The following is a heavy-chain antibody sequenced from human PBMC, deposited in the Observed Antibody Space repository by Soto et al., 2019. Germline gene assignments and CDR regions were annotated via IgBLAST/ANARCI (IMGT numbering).Heavy chain of an antibody. CDR2: ISSSSSYI. Sequence: GGSLRLSCAASGFTFSSYSMNWVRQAPGKGLEWVSSISSSSSYIYYADSVKGRFTISRDNAKNSLYLQMNSLRAEDTAVYYCVRVVAARFYYYYYMDVWGKGTTVTVSS. V-gene: IGHV3-21*01. D-gene: IGHD6-6*01. J-gene: IGHJ6*03. CDR3: VRVVAARFYYYYYMDV. CDR1: GFTFSSYS.